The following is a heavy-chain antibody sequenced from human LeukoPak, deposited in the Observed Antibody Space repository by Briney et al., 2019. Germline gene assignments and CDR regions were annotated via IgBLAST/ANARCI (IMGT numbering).Heavy chain of an antibody. J-gene: IGHJ5*02. Sequence: GASVKVSCKASGYTFTGYYMHWVRQAPAQGLEWMGRINPNSGGTNYAQKFQGRVTMTRDTSTSTAYMELSRLRSDDTAVYYCARDSRITIFVNWFDPWGQGTLVTVSS. CDR3: ARDSRITIFVNWFDP. D-gene: IGHD3-9*01. V-gene: IGHV1-2*06. CDR1: GYTFTGYY. CDR2: INPNSGGT.